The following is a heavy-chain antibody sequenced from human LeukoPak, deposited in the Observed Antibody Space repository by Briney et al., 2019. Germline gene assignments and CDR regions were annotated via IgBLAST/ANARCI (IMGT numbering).Heavy chain of an antibody. CDR1: GYTFTSYD. CDR3: ARGTPARPQDLGY. CDR2: MNPSSGNT. Sequence: ASVKVSCKASGYTFTSYDINWVRQATGQGLEWMGWMNPSSGNTGYAQKFQGRVTMTRNTSISTAYMELSSLRSEDTAVYYCARGTPARPQDLGYWGQGTLVTVSS. V-gene: IGHV1-8*01. D-gene: IGHD6-6*01. J-gene: IGHJ4*02.